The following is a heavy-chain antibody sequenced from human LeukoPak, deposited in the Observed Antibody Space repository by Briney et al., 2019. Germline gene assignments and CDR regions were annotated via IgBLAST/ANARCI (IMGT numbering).Heavy chain of an antibody. CDR2: ISWDGGST. V-gene: IGHV3-43*01. CDR3: VKGLLGYSYGSGY. CDR1: GFKFDDYT. D-gene: IGHD5-18*01. J-gene: IGHJ4*02. Sequence: PGGSLRLSCAASGFKFDDYTMHWVRQAPGKGLEWVSLISWDGGSTHYADSVKGRFTISRDNSKNSLYLQMNSLRTEDTALYYCVKGLLGYSYGSGYWGQGTLVTVSS.